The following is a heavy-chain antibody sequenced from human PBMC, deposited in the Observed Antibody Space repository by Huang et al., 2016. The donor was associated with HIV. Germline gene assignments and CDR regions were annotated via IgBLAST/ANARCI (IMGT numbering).Heavy chain of an antibody. CDR3: VRVPTPSYYDPWNISPAHEDVYYYNMDV. D-gene: IGHD3-10*01. CDR2: INHSGTA. CDR1: GESFNNYY. J-gene: IGHJ6*02. Sequence: QVQLQQWGAGVLKPSETLSLTCAVYGESFNNYYWSWVRQLPGRRLEWIGEINHSGTATYNPYLKTRVTMSVDPSKKPFSLRLASVTAADTAVYYCVRVPTPSYYDPWNISPAHEDVYYYNMDVWGQGTTVIVSS. V-gene: IGHV4-34*02.